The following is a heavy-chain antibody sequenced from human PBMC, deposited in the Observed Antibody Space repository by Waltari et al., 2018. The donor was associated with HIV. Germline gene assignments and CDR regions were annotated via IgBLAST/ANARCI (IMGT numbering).Heavy chain of an antibody. D-gene: IGHD2-21*02. J-gene: IGHJ6*02. V-gene: IGHV1-69*01. CDR2: A. CDR3: ARSNRGGSDSDYYYYYGMDV. Sequence: ANYAQKFQGRVTITADESTSTAYMELSSLRSEDTAVYYCARSNRGGSDSDYYYYYGMDVWGQGTTVTVSS.